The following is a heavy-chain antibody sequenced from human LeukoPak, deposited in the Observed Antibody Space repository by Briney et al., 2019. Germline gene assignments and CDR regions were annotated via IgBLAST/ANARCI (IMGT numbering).Heavy chain of an antibody. Sequence: SETLSLTCTVSGGSISSYYWSWIRQPPGKGLEWIGYIYYSGSTNYNPSLKSRVTISVDTSKNQFSLKPSSATAADTAVYYCARGQLWFDYWGQGTLVTVSS. CDR2: IYYSGST. CDR3: ARGQLWFDY. D-gene: IGHD5-18*01. J-gene: IGHJ4*02. V-gene: IGHV4-59*01. CDR1: GGSISSYY.